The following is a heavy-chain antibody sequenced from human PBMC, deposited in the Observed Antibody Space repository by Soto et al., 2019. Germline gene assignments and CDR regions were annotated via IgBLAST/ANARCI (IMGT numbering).Heavy chain of an antibody. J-gene: IGHJ6*02. CDR2: INSDGSST. Sequence: EVQLVESGGGLVQPGGSLRLSCAASGFTFSSYWMHWVRQAPGKGLVWVSRINSDGSSTSYADSVKGRFTISRDNAKNTLYLQMNSLRAEDTAVYYCVREFDFWSGYPTGYYGMDVWGQGTTVTVSS. CDR3: VREFDFWSGYPTGYYGMDV. CDR1: GFTFSSYW. D-gene: IGHD3-3*01. V-gene: IGHV3-74*01.